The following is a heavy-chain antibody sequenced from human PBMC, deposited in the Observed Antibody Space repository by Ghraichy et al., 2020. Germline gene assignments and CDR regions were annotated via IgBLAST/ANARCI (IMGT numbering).Heavy chain of an antibody. Sequence: GESLNISCAASGFTFSSYAMSWVRQAPGKGLEWVSAISGSGGSTYYADSVKGRFTISRDNSKNTLYLQMNSLRAEDTAVYYCAKEGTDYDYVWGSYRLGVWNAFDIWGQGTMVTVSS. D-gene: IGHD3-16*02. CDR1: GFTFSSYA. CDR2: ISGSGGST. J-gene: IGHJ3*02. CDR3: AKEGTDYDYVWGSYRLGVWNAFDI. V-gene: IGHV3-23*01.